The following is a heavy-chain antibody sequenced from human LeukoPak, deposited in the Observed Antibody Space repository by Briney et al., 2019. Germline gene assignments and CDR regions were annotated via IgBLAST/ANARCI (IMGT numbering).Heavy chain of an antibody. Sequence: GGSLRLSCAASGFTFDDHGMSWVRQAPGKGLEWVSGIKWDGGRTGYADSVKGRFTISRDNAKNSLYLQMNSLRAEDTAVYYCARDSSSWGYFDYWGQGTLVTVSS. J-gene: IGHJ4*02. CDR2: IKWDGGRT. CDR3: ARDSSSWGYFDY. V-gene: IGHV3-20*04. D-gene: IGHD6-13*01. CDR1: GFTFDDHG.